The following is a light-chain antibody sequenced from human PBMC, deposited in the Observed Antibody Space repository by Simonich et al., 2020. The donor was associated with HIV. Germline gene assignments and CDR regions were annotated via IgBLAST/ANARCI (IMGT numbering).Light chain of an antibody. CDR3: SSYTSSSIPHVV. CDR1: SSDVGDYNY. CDR2: NVS. Sequence: QSALTQPASVSGSPGQSITLSCTGTSSDVGDYNYVSWYQQTPGKAPKLMIYNVSNRPSGVSNRFSGSKSGNTASLTISGLQAEDEADYYCSSYTSSSIPHVVFGGGTKLTVL. J-gene: IGLJ2*01. V-gene: IGLV2-14*03.